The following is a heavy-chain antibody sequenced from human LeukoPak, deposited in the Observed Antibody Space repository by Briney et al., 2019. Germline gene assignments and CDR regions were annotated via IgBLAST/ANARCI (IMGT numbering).Heavy chain of an antibody. J-gene: IGHJ6*02. D-gene: IGHD2-21*02. CDR3: ARACGGDCLYGMDV. V-gene: IGHV3-74*01. Sequence: GGSLRLSCAASGFTFSSYWMHWVRQAPGKGLVWVSRINSDGSSTSYADSVKGRFTISRDNSKNTLYLQMNSLRAEDTAVYYCARACGGDCLYGMDVWGQGTTVTVSS. CDR1: GFTFSSYW. CDR2: INSDGSST.